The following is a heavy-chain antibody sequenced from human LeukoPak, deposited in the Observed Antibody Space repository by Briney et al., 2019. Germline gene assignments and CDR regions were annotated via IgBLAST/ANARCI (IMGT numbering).Heavy chain of an antibody. CDR1: GFTFSSYG. CDR3: AKAFHCYYYDSSGYCSYFDY. Sequence: GGSLRLSCAASGFTFSSYGMHWVRQAPGKGLVWVAVIWYDGSNKYYADSVKGRFTISRDNSKNTLYLQMNSLRAEDTAVYYCAKAFHCYYYDSSGYCSYFDYWGQGTLVTVSS. J-gene: IGHJ4*02. CDR2: IWYDGSNK. D-gene: IGHD3-22*01. V-gene: IGHV3-33*06.